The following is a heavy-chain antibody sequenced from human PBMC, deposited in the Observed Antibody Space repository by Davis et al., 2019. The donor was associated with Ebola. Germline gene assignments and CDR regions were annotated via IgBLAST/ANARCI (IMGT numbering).Heavy chain of an antibody. CDR1: GGSFKSYY. J-gene: IGHJ4*02. D-gene: IGHD3-3*01. CDR2: INHSGSS. CDR3: ARGVKLRFLEWLLYGGFDY. V-gene: IGHV4-34*01. Sequence: SETLSLTCAVYGGSFKSYYWNWIRQPPGKGLEWIGEINHSGSSKYNPSLKSRVTISVDTSKNQFSLKLSSVTAADTAVYYCARGVKLRFLEWLLYGGFDYWGQGTLVTVSS.